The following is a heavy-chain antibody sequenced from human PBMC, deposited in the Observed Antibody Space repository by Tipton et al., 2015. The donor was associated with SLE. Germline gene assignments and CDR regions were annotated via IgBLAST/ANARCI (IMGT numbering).Heavy chain of an antibody. CDR2: IYTGGNN. Sequence: TLSLTCTVSVGSIRNYNWGWVRQPAGEGLEWVVRIYTGGNNKYNPSLESRVTLSVDTSKDQFSLKLSSVTAADTAVYYCVVCSPSSCSYFDYWGQGTLVTVSS. V-gene: IGHV4-4*07. D-gene: IGHD2-2*01. CDR1: VGSIRNYN. J-gene: IGHJ4*02. CDR3: VVCSPSSCSYFDY.